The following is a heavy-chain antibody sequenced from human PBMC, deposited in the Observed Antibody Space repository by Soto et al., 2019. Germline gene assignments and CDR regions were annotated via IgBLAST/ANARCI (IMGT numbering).Heavy chain of an antibody. V-gene: IGHV3-30-3*01. CDR2: ISYDGSNK. J-gene: IGHJ6*02. CDR3: ARGGYYNRDYYCGMDV. D-gene: IGHD3-22*01. Sequence: HPGGSLRLSCAASGFTFSSYAMHWVRQAPGKGLEWVAVISYDGSNKYYADSVKGRLTISRDNSKNTLYLQMNSLRAEDTAVYYCARGGYYNRDYYCGMDVWGQGATVTVSS. CDR1: GFTFSSYA.